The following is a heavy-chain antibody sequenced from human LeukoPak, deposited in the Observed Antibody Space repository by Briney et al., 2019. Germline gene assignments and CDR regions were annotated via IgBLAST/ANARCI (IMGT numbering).Heavy chain of an antibody. V-gene: IGHV3-74*01. CDR1: GFTFSSYW. CDR2: IDIDGSGA. D-gene: IGHD7-27*01. J-gene: IGHJ4*02. Sequence: GGSLRLSCAASGFTFSSYWMHWVRQVPGKGLVWVSRIDIDGSGARYADSVKGRFTISRDNAKNTVYLQMNSLRAEDMAVFYCARSWGSAGHFDYWGQGTLVTVSS. CDR3: ARSWGSAGHFDY.